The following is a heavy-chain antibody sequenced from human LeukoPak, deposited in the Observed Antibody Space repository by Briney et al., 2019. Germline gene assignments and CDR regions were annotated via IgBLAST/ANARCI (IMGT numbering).Heavy chain of an antibody. CDR2: ISVSGSTT. CDR1: GFTISSYD. Sequence: PGGSLRLSCAASGFTISSYDMSWVRQAPGKGLAWFSAISVSGSTTYHADSVKGRFTISRDNSKNTLYLQMNSLRVEDTAVYYCAKGPLCSGGSCQRFDCWGQGTLVTVSS. D-gene: IGHD2-15*01. J-gene: IGHJ4*02. V-gene: IGHV3-23*01. CDR3: AKGPLCSGGSCQRFDC.